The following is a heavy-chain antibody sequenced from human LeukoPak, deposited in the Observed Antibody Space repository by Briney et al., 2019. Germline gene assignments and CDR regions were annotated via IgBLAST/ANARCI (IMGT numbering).Heavy chain of an antibody. CDR2: ISSSGSTI. CDR3: ALQGGYSYGAFDY. Sequence: GGSLRLSCAASGFTFSDYYMSWIRQAPGKGLEWVSYISSSGSTIYYADSVKGRFTISRDNSKNTLYLQMNSLRAEDTAVYYCALQGGYSYGAFDYWGQGTLVTVSS. V-gene: IGHV3-11*01. J-gene: IGHJ4*02. CDR1: GFTFSDYY. D-gene: IGHD5-18*01.